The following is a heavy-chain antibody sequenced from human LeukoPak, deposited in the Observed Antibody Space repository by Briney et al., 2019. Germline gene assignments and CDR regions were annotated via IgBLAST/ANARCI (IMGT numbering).Heavy chain of an antibody. Sequence: RTGGSLRLSCAASGFTFSSYGMHWVRQAPGKGLEWVAVISYDGSNKYYADSVKGRFTISRDNSKNTLYLQMNSLRAEDTAVYYCARHVSGYYDAFDIWGQGTMVTVSS. J-gene: IGHJ3*02. D-gene: IGHD3-9*01. CDR1: GFTFSSYG. V-gene: IGHV3-30*03. CDR3: ARHVSGYYDAFDI. CDR2: ISYDGSNK.